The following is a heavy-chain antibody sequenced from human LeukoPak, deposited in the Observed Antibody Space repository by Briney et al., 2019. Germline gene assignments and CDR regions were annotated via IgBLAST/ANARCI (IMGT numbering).Heavy chain of an antibody. CDR1: GYTFTSYA. CDR3: ARIGITMVRGVMNWFDP. J-gene: IGHJ5*02. CDR2: INAGNGNT. D-gene: IGHD3-10*01. Sequence: ASVKVSCKASGYTFTSYAMHWVRQAPGQRHEWMGWINAGNGNTKYSQKFQGRVTITRDTSASTAYMELSSLRSEDTAVYYCARIGITMVRGVMNWFDPWGQGTLVTVSS. V-gene: IGHV1-3*01.